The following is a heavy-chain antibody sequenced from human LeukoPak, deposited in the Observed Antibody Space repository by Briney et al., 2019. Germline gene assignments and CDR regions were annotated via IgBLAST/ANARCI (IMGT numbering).Heavy chain of an antibody. CDR1: GFTFSNYM. J-gene: IGHJ4*02. Sequence: GGSLRLSCAASGFTFSNYMMHWVRQAPGKGLVWVSRIKSDGITITYADSVKGRFTISRDNAKNTLYLQMNSLRAEDTAVYYCLRDLDWSLDQWGQGTLVTVSS. V-gene: IGHV3-74*01. D-gene: IGHD3-9*01. CDR2: IKSDGITI. CDR3: LRDLDWSLDQ.